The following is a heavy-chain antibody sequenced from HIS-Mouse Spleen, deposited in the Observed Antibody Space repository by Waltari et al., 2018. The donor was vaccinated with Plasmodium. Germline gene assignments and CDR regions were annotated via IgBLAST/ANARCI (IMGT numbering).Heavy chain of an antibody. CDR3: ARSIAATVTFYFDY. CDR2: IYSSGST. CDR1: GGSISSGGYY. D-gene: IGHD6-13*01. J-gene: IGHJ4*02. V-gene: IGHV4-31*03. Sequence: QVQLQESGPGLVKPSQTLSLTCTVSGGSISSGGYYWSWIRQHPGKGLEWIGYIYSSGSTYYNPSLKSRVTISVDTSKNQFSLKLSSVTAADTAVYYCARSIAATVTFYFDYWGQGTLVTVSS.